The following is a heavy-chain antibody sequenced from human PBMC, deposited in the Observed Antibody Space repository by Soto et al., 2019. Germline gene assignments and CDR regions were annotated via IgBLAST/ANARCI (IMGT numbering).Heavy chain of an antibody. D-gene: IGHD3-3*01. V-gene: IGHV5-10-1*01. J-gene: IGHJ4*02. CDR2: IDPSDSYT. CDR1: GYSFTSYW. Sequence: GESLKISCKGSGYSFTSYWISWVRQMPGKGLEWMGRIDPSDSYTNYSPSFQGHVTISADKSISTAYLQWSSLKASDTAMYYCARQYYDLWSGYYHFDYWGQGTLVTVSS. CDR3: ARQYYDLWSGYYHFDY.